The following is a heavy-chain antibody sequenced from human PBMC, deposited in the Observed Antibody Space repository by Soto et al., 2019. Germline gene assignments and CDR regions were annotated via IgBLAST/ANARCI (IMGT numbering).Heavy chain of an antibody. V-gene: IGHV4-59*01. CDR1: GGSISSYY. Sequence: SETLSLTCTVSGGSISSYYWSWIRQPPGKGLEWIGYIYYSGSTNYNPSLKSRVTISVDTSKNQFSLKLSSVTAADTAVYYCARMVKGYSSSWYGPLPYYYYGMDVWGQGTTVTVS. CDR2: IYYSGST. J-gene: IGHJ6*02. CDR3: ARMVKGYSSSWYGPLPYYYYGMDV. D-gene: IGHD6-13*01.